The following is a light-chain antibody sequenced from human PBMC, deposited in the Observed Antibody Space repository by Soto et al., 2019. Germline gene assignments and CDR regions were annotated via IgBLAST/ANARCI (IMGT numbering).Light chain of an antibody. CDR1: QSVSSGF. CDR2: LAS. J-gene: IGKJ1*01. Sequence: EIVLTQSPGTLSLSPGDRATLSCRASQSVSSGFLAWYQQKPGQAPRLLMYLASNRAAGIPDRISGSGSQTDFTLTISRLEPEDFAVYYCQQYGSSPWTFGHGTKVEIK. CDR3: QQYGSSPWT. V-gene: IGKV3-20*01.